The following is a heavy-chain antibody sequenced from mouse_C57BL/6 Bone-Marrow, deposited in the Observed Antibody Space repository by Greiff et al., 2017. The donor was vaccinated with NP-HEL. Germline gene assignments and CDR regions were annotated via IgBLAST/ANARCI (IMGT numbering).Heavy chain of an antibody. D-gene: IGHD2-1*01. J-gene: IGHJ2*01. V-gene: IGHV1-63*01. CDR3: ARRDGNYDDY. CDR2: IYSGGGYT. CDR1: GYTFTNYW. Sequence: QVQLQQSGAELVRPGTSVKMSCKASGYTFTNYWIGWAKQRPGHGLEWIGDIYSGGGYTNYNEKFKGKATLTADKSSSTAYMQFSSLTSEVSAIYYCARRDGNYDDYWGQGTTLTVSS.